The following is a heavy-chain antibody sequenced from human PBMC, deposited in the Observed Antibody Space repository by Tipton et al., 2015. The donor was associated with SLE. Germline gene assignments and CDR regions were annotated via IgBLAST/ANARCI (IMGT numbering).Heavy chain of an antibody. V-gene: IGHV4-61*05. CDR3: ARQDSSGYWSFDY. J-gene: IGHJ4*02. CDR2: IYYSGST. Sequence: TLSLTCTVSGGSISSSSYYWGWIRQPPGKGLEWIGYIYYSGSTNYNPSLKSRVTISVDTSKNQFSLKLSSVTAADTAVYYCARQDSSGYWSFDYWGQGTLVTVSS. CDR1: GGSISSSSYY. D-gene: IGHD3-22*01.